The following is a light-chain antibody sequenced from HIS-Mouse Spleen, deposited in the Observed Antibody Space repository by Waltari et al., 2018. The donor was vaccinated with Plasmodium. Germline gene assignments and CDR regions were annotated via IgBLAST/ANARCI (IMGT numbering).Light chain of an antibody. V-gene: IGLV3-10*01. J-gene: IGLJ3*02. CDR2: EDS. CDR3: YVTDSSGNHRV. CDR1: ALPKKY. Sequence: SYELTQPPSVSVSPGQTARITCSGDALPKKYAYWYPQKSGQAPGLVIYEDSKRPSGSPWRFACSRSGKMVTLNNRGAQVEEEAYYYCYVTDSSGNHRVFGGGTKLTVL.